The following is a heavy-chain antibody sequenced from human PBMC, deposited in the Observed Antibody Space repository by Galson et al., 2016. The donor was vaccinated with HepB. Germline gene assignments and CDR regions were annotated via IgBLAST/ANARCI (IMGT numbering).Heavy chain of an antibody. CDR3: TRVDLKQWLVGDA. CDR1: GGSIISGSHY. V-gene: IGHV4-30-4*01. Sequence: TLSLTCTVSGGSIISGSHYWTWMRQSPGKGLEWIGNIYYNGRTYKSPPLKSRLSMSVDISKNQFSLNLTSVTAADMAVYYCTRVDLKQWLVGDAWGQGTLVAVSS. CDR2: IYYNGRT. J-gene: IGHJ5*02. D-gene: IGHD6-19*01.